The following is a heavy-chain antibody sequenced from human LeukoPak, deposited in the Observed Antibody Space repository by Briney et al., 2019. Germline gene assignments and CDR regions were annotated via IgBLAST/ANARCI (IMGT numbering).Heavy chain of an antibody. CDR2: INQDGSEK. J-gene: IGHJ4*02. V-gene: IGHV3-7*01. Sequence: GSLRLSCAASGFTFSSYWMIWVRQAPGKGLEWVANINQDGSEKFYVDSVRGRFTISRDNAKNSLYLQMNSLRAEDTAVYYCAEGTAGWGQGTLVSVSS. CDR1: GFTFSSYW. CDR3: AEGTAG. D-gene: IGHD1-1*01.